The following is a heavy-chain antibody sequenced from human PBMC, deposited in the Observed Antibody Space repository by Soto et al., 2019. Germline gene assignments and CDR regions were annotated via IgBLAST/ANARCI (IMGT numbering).Heavy chain of an antibody. CDR3: ARANPPLIVVVPAESNWFDP. CDR2: ISAYNGNT. V-gene: IGHV1-18*04. Sequence: GASVKVSCKASGYTFTSYGISWVRQAPGQGLEWMGWISAYNGNTNYAQKLQGRVTMTTDTSTSTAYMELRSLRSDDTAVYYCARANPPLIVVVPAESNWFDPWGQGTLVTSPQ. D-gene: IGHD3-22*01. J-gene: IGHJ5*02. CDR1: GYTFTSYG.